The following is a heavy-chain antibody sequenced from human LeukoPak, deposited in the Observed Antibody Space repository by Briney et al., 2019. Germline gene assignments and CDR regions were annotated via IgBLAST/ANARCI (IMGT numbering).Heavy chain of an antibody. CDR3: ARDRGTADGYFDY. CDR2: IYYSGST. J-gene: IGHJ4*02. CDR1: GGSISRSSYY. V-gene: IGHV4-39*07. Sequence: SETLSLTCTVSGGSISRSSYYWDWIRQPPGKGLEWIGSIYYSGSTYYNPSLKNRVTISVDTSKNQFSLKLSSVTAADTAVYYCARDRGTADGYFDYWGQGTLVTVSS. D-gene: IGHD6-13*01.